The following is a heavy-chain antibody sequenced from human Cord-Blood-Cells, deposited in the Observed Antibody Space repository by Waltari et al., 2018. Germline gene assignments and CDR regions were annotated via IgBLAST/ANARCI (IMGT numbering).Heavy chain of an antibody. Sequence: QVQLQESGPGLVKPSETLSLTCTVSGYSISSGYYWGWIRQPPGKGLAWIGSSYHSGSTYSNPSLKSRVTISVDTSKNQFSLKLGSVTAADTAVYYCTESITIFGVGGYYFDYWGQGTLVTVSS. D-gene: IGHD3-3*01. CDR3: TESITIFGVGGYYFDY. V-gene: IGHV4-38-2*02. CDR1: GYSISSGYY. CDR2: SYHSGST. J-gene: IGHJ4*02.